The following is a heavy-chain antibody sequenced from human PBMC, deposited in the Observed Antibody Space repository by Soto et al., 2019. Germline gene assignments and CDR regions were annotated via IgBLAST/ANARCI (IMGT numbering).Heavy chain of an antibody. J-gene: IGHJ6*02. V-gene: IGHV4-30-4*01. CDR1: GGSISSGDYY. D-gene: IGHD2-2*01. CDR2: IYYSGST. Sequence: SETLSLTCTVSGGSISSGDYYWSWIRQPPGEGLEWIGYIYYSGSTYYNPSLKSRVTISVDTSKNQFSLKLSSVTAADTAVYYCARDSRGYQLLGLHGMDVWGQGTTLTVYS. CDR3: ARDSRGYQLLGLHGMDV.